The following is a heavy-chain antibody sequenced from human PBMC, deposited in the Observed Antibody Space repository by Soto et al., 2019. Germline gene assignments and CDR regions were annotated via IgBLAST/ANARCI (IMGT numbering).Heavy chain of an antibody. CDR1: GGSISSYY. CDR2: SGST. J-gene: IGHJ5*02. V-gene: IGHV4-59*01. Sequence: PSETLSLTSTVSGGSISSYYWSWIRQPPGKGLEWIGYSGSTNYNPSLKSRVIISVDTSKNQFSLKLSSVTAADTAVYYCARGGNSFDPWGQGTLVTVSS. CDR3: ARGGNSFDP.